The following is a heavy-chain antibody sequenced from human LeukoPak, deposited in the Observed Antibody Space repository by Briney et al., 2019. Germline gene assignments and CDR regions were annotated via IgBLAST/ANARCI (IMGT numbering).Heavy chain of an antibody. D-gene: IGHD3-3*01. CDR3: AKASYDFWSGYYLVDYFDY. CDR1: GFTFSDYA. CDR2: ISGSGGST. J-gene: IGHJ4*02. V-gene: IGHV3-23*01. Sequence: GGSLRLSCAASGFTFSDYAMSWVRQAPGKGLEWVSAISGSGGSTYYADSVKGRFTISRDNSKNTLYLQMNSLRAEDTAVYYCAKASYDFWSGYYLVDYFDYWGQGTLVTVSS.